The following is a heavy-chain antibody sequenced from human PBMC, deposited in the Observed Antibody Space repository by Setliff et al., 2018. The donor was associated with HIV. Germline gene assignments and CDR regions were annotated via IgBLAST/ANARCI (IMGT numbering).Heavy chain of an antibody. CDR2: INAGNGNT. Sequence: ASVKVSCKASGYAFTSYAMHWVRQAPGQRLEWMGWINAGNGNTRYSQKFQGRVTITRDTSASTAYMELSSLRSEDTAVYYCAREGKFRYYYYMDVWGKGTTVTVSS. V-gene: IGHV1-3*01. CDR3: AREGKFRYYYYMDV. D-gene: IGHD3-10*01. CDR1: GYAFTSYA. J-gene: IGHJ6*03.